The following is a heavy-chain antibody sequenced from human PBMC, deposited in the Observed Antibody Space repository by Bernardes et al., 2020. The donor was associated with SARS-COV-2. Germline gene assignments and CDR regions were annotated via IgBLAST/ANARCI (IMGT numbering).Heavy chain of an antibody. CDR2: ISYDGSNK. Sequence: SLRLSCAASGFTFSSYGMHWVRQAPGKGLEWVAVISYDGSNKYYADSVKGRFTISRDNSKNTLYLQMNSLRAEDTAVYYCAKDLDIVVVPAAPTFDYWGQGTLVTVSS. D-gene: IGHD2-2*03. V-gene: IGHV3-30*18. J-gene: IGHJ4*02. CDR3: AKDLDIVVVPAAPTFDY. CDR1: GFTFSSYG.